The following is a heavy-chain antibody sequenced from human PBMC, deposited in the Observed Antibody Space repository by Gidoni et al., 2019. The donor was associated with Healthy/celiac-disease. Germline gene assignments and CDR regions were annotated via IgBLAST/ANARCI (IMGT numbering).Heavy chain of an antibody. CDR1: GFTFRSYG. Sequence: QVQLVESGGGVVQPGRSLRPSCAASGFTFRSYGMTWVRQAPGKGLEWVAVISYDGSNKYYADSVKGRFTISRDNSKNTLYLQMNSLRAEDTAVYYCAKEGGYSGYHRTDYYYYGMDVWGQGTTVTVSS. D-gene: IGHD5-12*01. V-gene: IGHV3-30*18. CDR2: ISYDGSNK. J-gene: IGHJ6*02. CDR3: AKEGGYSGYHRTDYYYYGMDV.